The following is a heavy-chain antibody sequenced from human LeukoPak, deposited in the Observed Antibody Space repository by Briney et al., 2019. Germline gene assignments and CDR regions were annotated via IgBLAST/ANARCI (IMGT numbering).Heavy chain of an antibody. CDR1: GYTFTSYA. V-gene: IGHV7-4-1*02. J-gene: IGHJ6*02. Sequence: ASVKVSCKASGYTFTSYAMNWVRQAPGQGLEWMGWINTNTGNPTYAQGFTGRFVFSLDTSVSTTYLQISSLKAEDTAVYYCARGYCTSTSCPRDYYYGMDVWGQGTTVTVSS. CDR2: INTNTGNP. CDR3: ARGYCTSTSCPRDYYYGMDV. D-gene: IGHD2-2*01.